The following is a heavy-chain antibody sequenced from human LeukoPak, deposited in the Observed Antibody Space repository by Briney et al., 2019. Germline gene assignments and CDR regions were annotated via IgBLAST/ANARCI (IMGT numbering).Heavy chain of an antibody. Sequence: SETLSLTCAVPGVSISSSSYYWGWIRQPPGKGLEWFGSIYYSGSTHYNPSLKGRVTISVDTSKNQFSLRLSSVTAADTAVYYCAREGGTHCSGGSCYPYWGQGTLVTVSS. CDR1: GVSISSSSYY. V-gene: IGHV4-39*02. D-gene: IGHD2-15*01. CDR2: IYYSGST. CDR3: AREGGTHCSGGSCYPY. J-gene: IGHJ4*02.